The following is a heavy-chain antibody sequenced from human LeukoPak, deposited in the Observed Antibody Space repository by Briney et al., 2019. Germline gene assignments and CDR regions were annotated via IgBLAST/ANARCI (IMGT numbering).Heavy chain of an antibody. D-gene: IGHD2-21*02. V-gene: IGHV3-74*01. Sequence: GGSLRLSCAASVVTFSSYWMHWVRQAPGKGLVWVSRINSDESSTSYADSVKGRFTISRDNAKNTLYLQMNSLRAEDTAVYYCARAGYCGRDCYFWASSYYYYMDVWGKGTTVTVSS. CDR3: ARAGYCGRDCYFWASSYYYYMDV. CDR2: INSDESST. J-gene: IGHJ6*03. CDR1: VVTFSSYW.